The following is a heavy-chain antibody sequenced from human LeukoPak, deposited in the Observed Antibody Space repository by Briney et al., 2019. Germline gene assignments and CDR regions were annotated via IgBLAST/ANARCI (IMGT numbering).Heavy chain of an antibody. V-gene: IGHV3-21*01. Sequence: GGSLRLSCAASGFTFSSYSRNWVRQAPGKGLEWVSSISSSSSYIYFADSVKGRFTISRDNAKNSLYLQMNSLRAEDTAVYYCARDKGYFFDYWGQGTLVTVSS. CDR2: ISSSSSYI. CDR3: ARDKGYFFDY. J-gene: IGHJ4*02. CDR1: GFTFSSYS.